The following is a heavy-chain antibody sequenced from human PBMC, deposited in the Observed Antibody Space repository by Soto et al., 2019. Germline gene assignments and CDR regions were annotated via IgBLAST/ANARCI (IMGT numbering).Heavy chain of an antibody. Sequence: QVQLVQSGAEVKKPGSSVKVSCKASGGTFSSYAISWVRQAPGQGLEWMGGIIPIFGTANYAQKFQGRVTITADESTSTAYMELSSLRSEDTAVYYCARVGYYYGPGSYYSKDYYYYGMDVWGQGTTVTVSS. D-gene: IGHD3-10*01. CDR3: ARVGYYYGPGSYYSKDYYYYGMDV. V-gene: IGHV1-69*01. CDR1: GGTFSSYA. J-gene: IGHJ6*02. CDR2: IIPIFGTA.